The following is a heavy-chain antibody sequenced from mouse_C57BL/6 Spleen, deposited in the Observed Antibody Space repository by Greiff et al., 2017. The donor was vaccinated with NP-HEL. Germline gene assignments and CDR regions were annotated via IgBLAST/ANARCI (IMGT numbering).Heavy chain of an antibody. D-gene: IGHD1-1*01. Sequence: EVHLVESGGGLVQPGGSMKLSCAASGFTFSDAWMDWVRQSPEKGLEWVAEIRNKANNHATYYAESVKGRFTISRDDSKSSVYLQMNSLRAEDTGIYYCTRDSSDYFDYWGQGTTLTVSS. CDR3: TRDSSDYFDY. J-gene: IGHJ2*01. V-gene: IGHV6-6*01. CDR2: IRNKANNHAT. CDR1: GFTFSDAW.